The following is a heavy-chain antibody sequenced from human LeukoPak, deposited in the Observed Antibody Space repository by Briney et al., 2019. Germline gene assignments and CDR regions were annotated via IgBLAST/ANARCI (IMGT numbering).Heavy chain of an antibody. J-gene: IGHJ6*02. CDR1: GYTFTGYY. CDR3: ARAIVVVVRDHYYYYGMDV. Sequence: APVKVSCKASGYTFTGYYMHWVRQAPGQGLEWMGWINPNSGGTNYAQKFQGRVTMTRDTSISTAYMELSRLRSDDTAVYYCARAIVVVVRDHYYYYGMDVWGQGTTVTVSS. CDR2: INPNSGGT. D-gene: IGHD2-15*01. V-gene: IGHV1-2*02.